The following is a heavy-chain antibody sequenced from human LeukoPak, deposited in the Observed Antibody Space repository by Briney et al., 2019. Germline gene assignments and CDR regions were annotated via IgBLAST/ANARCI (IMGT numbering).Heavy chain of an antibody. J-gene: IGHJ4*02. D-gene: IGHD2-2*01. CDR1: GFTFSSYA. V-gene: IGHV3-30-3*01. CDR3: ARFALPAAITDY. Sequence: GGSLRLSCAASGFTFSSYAMHWVRQAPGKGLEWVAVISYDGSNKYYADSVKGRFTISRDNSKNTLYLQMNSLRAEDTAVYYCARFALPAAITDYWGQGTLVTVSS. CDR2: ISYDGSNK.